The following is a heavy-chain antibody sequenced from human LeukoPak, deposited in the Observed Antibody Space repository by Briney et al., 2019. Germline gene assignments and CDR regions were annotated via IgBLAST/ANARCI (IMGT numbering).Heavy chain of an antibody. V-gene: IGHV3-21*01. CDR1: GFSFSTYW. Sequence: GGSLRLSCAASGFSFSTYWMTWVRQAPGKGLEWVSFISTSSSYIYYAGSVKGRFTTSRDNARNSLYLQMNSLRAEDTAVYYCARSSSSWHYFDYWGQGALVTVSS. J-gene: IGHJ4*02. CDR2: ISTSSSYI. CDR3: ARSSSSWHYFDY. D-gene: IGHD6-13*01.